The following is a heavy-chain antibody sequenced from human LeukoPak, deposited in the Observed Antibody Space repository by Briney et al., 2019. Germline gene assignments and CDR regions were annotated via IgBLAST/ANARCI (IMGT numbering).Heavy chain of an antibody. V-gene: IGHV3-30*18. J-gene: IGHJ4*02. CDR1: GFTFSSYG. CDR2: ISYDGSNK. Sequence: GRSLRLSCAASGFTFSSYGMHWVRQAPGKGLEWVAVISYDGSNKYYADSVKGRFTISRDNSKNTLYLQMNRLRAEDTAVYYCAKDPYSSSWLIDYWGQGTLVTVSS. D-gene: IGHD6-13*01. CDR3: AKDPYSSSWLIDY.